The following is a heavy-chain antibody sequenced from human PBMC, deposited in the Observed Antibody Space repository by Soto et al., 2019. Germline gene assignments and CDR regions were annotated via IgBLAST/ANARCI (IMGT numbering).Heavy chain of an antibody. J-gene: IGHJ4*02. CDR2: MSSIGGRT. CDR3: AKAMSSGSFSPIDY. D-gene: IGHD1-26*01. V-gene: IGHV3-23*01. CDR1: GFTFSSYA. Sequence: EVQLLESGGGLVQPGGSLRLSCAASGFTFSSYAMSWVRQAPGKGLEWVSGMSSIGGRTYYADSVKGRFTISRVNSKNTLYLQMNSLRAEDTAVYYCAKAMSSGSFSPIDYWGQGILVTASS.